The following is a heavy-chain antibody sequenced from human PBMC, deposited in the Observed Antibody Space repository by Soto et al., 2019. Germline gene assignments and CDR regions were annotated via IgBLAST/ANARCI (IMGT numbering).Heavy chain of an antibody. CDR1: GYTFTSYD. Sequence: QVQLVQSGAEVKKPGASVKVSCKASGYTFTSYDTNWVRQATGQGLEWMGWMNPKSGNTDYAQNFQGRVTMTRNTSISTAYMELTSLRSEDTAVYYCARGPRDSYGYDDYWGQGTLVTVSS. D-gene: IGHD5-18*01. CDR3: ARGPRDSYGYDDY. CDR2: MNPKSGNT. V-gene: IGHV1-8*01. J-gene: IGHJ4*02.